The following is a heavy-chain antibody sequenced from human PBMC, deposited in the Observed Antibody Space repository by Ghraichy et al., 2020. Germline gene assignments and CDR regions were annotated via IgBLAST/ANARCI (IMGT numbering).Heavy chain of an antibody. CDR3: TRGGRSGDLIVDY. V-gene: IGHV3-23*01. Sequence: GGSLRLSCTASGFTFSSYTMNWVRQAPGKGLEWVSSISTIASSTFYAGSLRGRFTISRDNANNTLYLQLSSLGPEDTAFYYCTRGGRSGDLIVDYWGQGTLVTVSS. D-gene: IGHD3-10*01. J-gene: IGHJ4*02. CDR2: ISTIASST. CDR1: GFTFSSYT.